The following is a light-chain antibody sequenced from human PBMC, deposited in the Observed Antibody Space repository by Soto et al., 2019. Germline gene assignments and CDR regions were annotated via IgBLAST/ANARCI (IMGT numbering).Light chain of an antibody. CDR3: QQYNNWLFT. V-gene: IGKV3-15*01. J-gene: IGKJ4*01. CDR2: GAS. CDR1: QSVSGN. Sequence: EIVMTQSPATLSMSPGERVTLSCRASQSVSGNLAWYQQKPGQAPRLLIDGASTRASGIPARFSGSGSGTEFTLTISSLQPEDFAVYYCQQYNNWLFTFGGGTRVEIK.